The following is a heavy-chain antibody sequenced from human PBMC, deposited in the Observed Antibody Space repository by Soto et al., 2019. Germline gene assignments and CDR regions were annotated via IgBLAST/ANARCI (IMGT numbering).Heavy chain of an antibody. CDR3: AREGIAVAGTHGMDV. V-gene: IGHV1-69*13. J-gene: IGHJ6*02. CDR2: IIPIFGTA. D-gene: IGHD6-19*01. Sequence: SVKVSCKASGGTFSSYAISWVRQAPGQGLEWMGGIIPIFGTANYAQKFQGRVTITADESTSTAYMELSSLRSEDTAVYYCAREGIAVAGTHGMDVWGQGTRVTVSS. CDR1: GGTFSSYA.